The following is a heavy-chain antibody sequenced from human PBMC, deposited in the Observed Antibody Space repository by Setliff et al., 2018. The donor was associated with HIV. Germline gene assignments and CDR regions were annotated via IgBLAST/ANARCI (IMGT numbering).Heavy chain of an antibody. CDR3: TTGVGTSSVDY. V-gene: IGHV3-15*01. Sequence: GGSLRLSCAASGFTFSNVWMSWVRQAPGKGLEWVGRIKSKTDGGTTDYAAPVKGRFTISKDDSKNTLYLQMNSLKTEDTAVYYCTTGVGTSSVDYWGQGTMVTVSS. D-gene: IGHD3-22*01. J-gene: IGHJ4*02. CDR1: GFTFSNVW. CDR2: IKSKTDGGTT.